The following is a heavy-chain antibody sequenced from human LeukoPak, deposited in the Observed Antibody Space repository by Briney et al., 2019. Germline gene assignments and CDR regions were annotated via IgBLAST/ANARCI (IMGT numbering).Heavy chain of an antibody. CDR1: GYTFTSYY. Sequence: ASVKVSCKASGYTFTSYYMHWVRQAPGQGLEWMGIINPSGGSTSYAQKFQGRVTMTRDTSTSTVYMELSSLRSEGTAVYYCAREAKYYYGSGSYSGPFDPWGQGTLVTVSS. CDR3: AREAKYYYGSGSYSGPFDP. D-gene: IGHD3-10*01. CDR2: INPSGGST. V-gene: IGHV1-46*03. J-gene: IGHJ5*02.